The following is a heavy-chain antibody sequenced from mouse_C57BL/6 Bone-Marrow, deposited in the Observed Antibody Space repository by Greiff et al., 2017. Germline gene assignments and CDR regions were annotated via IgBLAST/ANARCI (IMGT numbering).Heavy chain of an antibody. J-gene: IGHJ2*01. D-gene: IGHD1-1*01. Sequence: QVQLQQPGAELVMPGASVKLSCKASGYTFTSYWMHWVKQRPGQGLEWIGEIDPSDSYTNYNQKFKGKSTLTVDKSSSTAYMQLSSLTSEDSAVYYCARGGLLYFDYWGQCTTLTVSS. CDR2: IDPSDSYT. CDR1: GYTFTSYW. V-gene: IGHV1-69*01. CDR3: ARGGLLYFDY.